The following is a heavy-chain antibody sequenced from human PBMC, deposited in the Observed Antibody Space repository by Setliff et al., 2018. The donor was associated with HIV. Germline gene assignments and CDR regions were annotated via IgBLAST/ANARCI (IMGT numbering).Heavy chain of an antibody. V-gene: IGHV1-18*01. CDR1: GYIFISYG. J-gene: IGHJ4*02. Sequence: ASVKVSCKASGYIFISYGFCWVRQAPGQGLEWMGWISAYSGNTNYAQQLQGRVRITADEVTNIAYMDLSGLRYEDTAVYYCGSDFSGWYYFDMWGQGTLVTVSS. D-gene: IGHD6-19*01. CDR2: ISAYSGNT. CDR3: GSDFSGWYYFDM.